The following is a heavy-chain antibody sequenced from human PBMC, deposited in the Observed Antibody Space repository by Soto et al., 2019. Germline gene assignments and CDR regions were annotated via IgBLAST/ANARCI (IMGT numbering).Heavy chain of an antibody. CDR1: GSTFTRYS. Sequence: LRLSCAASGSTFTRYSMNWVRQAPGKGLEWVASISSTTNYIYYGESLKGRLTISRDNAKNSMYLQMNTLRAEDTAVYYCARESEDLSSNLDYWGQGTLVTVSS. J-gene: IGHJ4*02. CDR2: ISSTTNYI. CDR3: ARESEDLSSNLDY. V-gene: IGHV3-21*06.